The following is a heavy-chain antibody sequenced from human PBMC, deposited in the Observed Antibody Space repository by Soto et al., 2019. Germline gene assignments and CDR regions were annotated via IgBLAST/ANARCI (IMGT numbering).Heavy chain of an antibody. CDR3: ARDKDRQQLGGNYYYILDV. J-gene: IGHJ6*02. Sequence: QVQLMQSGAEVKKPGSSVKVSCKASGGTFSTSAISWVRQAPGEGLEWVGGIMPVFATPDYAQKFQGRVTISAAESTTTAYLELTRLTTDDTAVYYCARDKDRQQLGGNYYYILDVCGQGTAITVSS. V-gene: IGHV1-69*12. CDR2: IMPVFATP. D-gene: IGHD3-3*02. CDR1: GGTFSTSA.